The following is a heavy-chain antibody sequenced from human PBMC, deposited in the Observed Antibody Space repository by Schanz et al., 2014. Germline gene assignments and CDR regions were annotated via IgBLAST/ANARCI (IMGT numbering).Heavy chain of an antibody. Sequence: QVQLVQSGAEVKKPGASVKVSCKASGYTFIDYYMHWVRQAPGQGLEWMGRISPSSGGTNYAQNFQGRVTMTKDTSINTVYMELSTLTSDDTAVYYCARKSVSRTRLFDPWGQGTLVTVSS. CDR1: GYTFIDYY. CDR2: ISPSSGGT. V-gene: IGHV1-2*06. CDR3: ARKSVSRTRLFDP. J-gene: IGHJ5*02. D-gene: IGHD3-3*01.